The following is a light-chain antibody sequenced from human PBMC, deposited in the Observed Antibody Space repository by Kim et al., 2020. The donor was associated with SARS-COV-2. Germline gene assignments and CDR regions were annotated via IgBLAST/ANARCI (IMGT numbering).Light chain of an antibody. J-gene: IGLJ1*01. V-gene: IGLV1-40*01. CDR1: SSNIGAGYD. CDR3: QSYDNSLSSYV. Sequence: RVTISCTGGSSNIGAGYDVHWYQQLPTTAPKLLIYGNSNRPSGVPDRFSGSKSGTSASLAITGLQAEDEADYYCQSYDNSLSSYVFGSGTKVTVL. CDR2: GNS.